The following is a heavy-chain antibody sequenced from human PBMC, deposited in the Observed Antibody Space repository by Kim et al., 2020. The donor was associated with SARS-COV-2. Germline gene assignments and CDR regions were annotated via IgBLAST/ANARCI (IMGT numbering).Heavy chain of an antibody. D-gene: IGHD3-22*01. Sequence: SETLSLTCAVYGGSFSGYYWSWIRQPPGKGLEWIGEINHSGSTNYNPSLKSRVTISVDTSKNQFSLKLSSVTAADTAVYYCARGQTYYYDSSGYSPFDYWGQGTLVTVSS. CDR2: INHSGST. V-gene: IGHV4-34*01. J-gene: IGHJ4*02. CDR3: ARGQTYYYDSSGYSPFDY. CDR1: GGSFSGYY.